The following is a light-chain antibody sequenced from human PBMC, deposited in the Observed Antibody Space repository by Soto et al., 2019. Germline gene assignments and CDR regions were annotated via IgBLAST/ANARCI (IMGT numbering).Light chain of an antibody. CDR3: QQYYTYSRT. CDR2: KAS. V-gene: IGKV1-5*03. CDR1: QSISSW. J-gene: IGKJ1*01. Sequence: DIQMTQSPSTLSASVGDRVTITCRASQSISSWLAWYQQKPGNAPKVLIYKASSLESGVPSRFSGSGSGTDFTLTISSLQPDDFAVYFCQQYYTYSRTSGQGTKVEIK.